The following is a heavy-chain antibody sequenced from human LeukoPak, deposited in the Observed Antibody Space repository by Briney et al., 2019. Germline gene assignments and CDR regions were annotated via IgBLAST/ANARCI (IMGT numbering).Heavy chain of an antibody. J-gene: IGHJ5*02. CDR3: ARGPFFYGSRKKNWFDP. V-gene: IGHV1-2*02. Sequence: GASVKVSCKASGYTFTDYYMHWVRQAPGQGLEWMGWINPNSGGTNYAQKFQGRVTMTRDTSISTAYMELSRLRSDDTAVYYCARGPFFYGSRKKNWFDPWGQGTLVTVSS. D-gene: IGHD3-10*01. CDR2: INPNSGGT. CDR1: GYTFTDYY.